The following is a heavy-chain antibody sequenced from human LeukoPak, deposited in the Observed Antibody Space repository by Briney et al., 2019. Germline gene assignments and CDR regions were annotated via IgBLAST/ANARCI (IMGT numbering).Heavy chain of an antibody. Sequence: SETLSLTCTVSGGSISSGGYYWSWIRQHPGKGLEWIGYIYYSGSTYYNPALKSRVTISVDASKNQFSLHLSPVTAADTAVYYCASMTTLAFDIWGQGTMVTVSS. CDR3: ASMTTLAFDI. CDR1: GGSISSGGYY. D-gene: IGHD4-17*01. CDR2: IYYSGST. V-gene: IGHV4-31*03. J-gene: IGHJ3*02.